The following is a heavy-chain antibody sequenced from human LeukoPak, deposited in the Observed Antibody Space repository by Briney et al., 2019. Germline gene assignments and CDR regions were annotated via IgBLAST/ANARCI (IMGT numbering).Heavy chain of an antibody. CDR2: IRSDGTST. D-gene: IGHD2-21*02. V-gene: IGHV3-74*01. CDR1: EFTFSNYW. J-gene: IGHJ1*01. Sequence: GGPLRLSCAASEFTFSNYWMHWVRQGPGKGLVWVSRIRSDGTSTSYADSVKGRFTISRDNAKNTLYLQMSSLRAEDTAVYYCARGGDPVKYYAEYFQYWGQGTLVTVSS. CDR3: ARGGDPVKYYAEYFQY.